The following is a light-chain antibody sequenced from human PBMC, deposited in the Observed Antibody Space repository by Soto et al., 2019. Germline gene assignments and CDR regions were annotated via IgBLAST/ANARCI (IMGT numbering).Light chain of an antibody. CDR1: QSVSSTY. CDR2: AAS. Sequence: EIVLTQSPGTLSLSPGERATHSCRASQSVSSTYLAWYQQKPGQAPRLLIFAASSRATGIPDRFSGSGSGTDFTLTISRLEPEDFAVYYCQQYGGSPRTFGQGTKVDIK. V-gene: IGKV3-20*01. J-gene: IGKJ1*01. CDR3: QQYGGSPRT.